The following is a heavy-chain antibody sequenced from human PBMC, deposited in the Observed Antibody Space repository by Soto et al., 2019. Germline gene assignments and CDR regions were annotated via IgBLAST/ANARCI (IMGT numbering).Heavy chain of an antibody. J-gene: IGHJ5*02. V-gene: IGHV4-39*01. Sequence: QLHLRESGPGLVKPSETLSLTCTVSGGSITSSSYYWGWIRQPPGKGLEWIGSIYYSGSTYYNPSLKSRVTIPVDTSKNQSSLKLSSVTAADTAVYYCATQEVGGSYVYTFDPWGQGTLVTVSS. CDR3: ATQEVGGSYVYTFDP. CDR1: GGSITSSSYY. CDR2: IYYSGST. D-gene: IGHD1-26*01.